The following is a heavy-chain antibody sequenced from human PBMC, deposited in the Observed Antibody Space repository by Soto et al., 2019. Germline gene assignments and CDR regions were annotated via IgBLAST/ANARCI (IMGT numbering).Heavy chain of an antibody. V-gene: IGHV3-53*01. Sequence: GGSLRLSCAASGFTVSSNYMSWVRQAPGKGLEWVSVIYSGGSTYYADSVKGRFTISRDKSKNTLYLQMNSLRAEDTAVYYCASNYYDSSGYNYWGQGTLVTVSS. CDR3: ASNYYDSSGYNY. CDR1: GFTVSSNY. CDR2: IYSGGST. J-gene: IGHJ4*02. D-gene: IGHD3-22*01.